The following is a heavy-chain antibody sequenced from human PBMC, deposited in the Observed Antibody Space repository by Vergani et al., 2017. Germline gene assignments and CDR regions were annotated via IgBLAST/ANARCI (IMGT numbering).Heavy chain of an antibody. V-gene: IGHV3-15*07. CDR1: GFSFRNAW. Sequence: EVQLVESGGGIVKPGGTLRLSCVASGFSFRNAWMNWVRRTPGKGLECVGRIKSTFDRGTTDYAAAVKGRFTISRDDSKNTMFLQMNGLKTEDIGVYYCTTDPRDCGDGACYWLRDHHYYGMDVWGQGTTVTVSS. D-gene: IGHD2-21*01. CDR2: IKSTFDRGTT. J-gene: IGHJ6*02. CDR3: TTDPRDCGDGACYWLRDHHYYGMDV.